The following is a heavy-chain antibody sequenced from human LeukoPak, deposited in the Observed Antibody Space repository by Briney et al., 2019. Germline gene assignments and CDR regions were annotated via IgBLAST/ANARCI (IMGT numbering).Heavy chain of an antibody. J-gene: IGHJ4*02. CDR3: ARMYSGTSYYFDY. CDR2: FSYSGST. CDR1: GVSISTYY. Sequence: SETLSLTCSVSGVSISTYYWIWIRQPPAKGLEWMGFFSYSGSTKYNPSLKSRVTMSVDTSKNQFSLKLSSVTAADAAVYYCARMYSGTSYYFDYWGQGTLVTVSS. V-gene: IGHV4-59*01. D-gene: IGHD1-26*01.